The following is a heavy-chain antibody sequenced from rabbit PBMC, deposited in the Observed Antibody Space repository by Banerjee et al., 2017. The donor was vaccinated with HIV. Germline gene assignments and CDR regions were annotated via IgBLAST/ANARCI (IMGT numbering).Heavy chain of an antibody. D-gene: IGHD6-1*01. J-gene: IGHJ4*01. V-gene: IGHV1S45*01. Sequence: QEQLEESGGDLVQPEGSLTLTCTASGFSFSSSYWICWVRQAPGKGPEWIAYIYPGFGIRNYANSVKGRFTISSDNAQNTVFLQMTSLTASDTATYFCARDSSAGYAGYGYATFNLWGPGTLVTVS. CDR1: GFSFSSSYW. CDR3: ARDSSAGYAGYGYATFNL. CDR2: IYPGFGIR.